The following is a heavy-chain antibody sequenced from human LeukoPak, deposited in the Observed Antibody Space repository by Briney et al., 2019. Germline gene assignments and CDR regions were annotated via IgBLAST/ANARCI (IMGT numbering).Heavy chain of an antibody. J-gene: IGHJ6*03. CDR1: GYTFTGYY. D-gene: IGHD2-2*01. CDR2: INPNSAGT. V-gene: IGHV1-2*02. Sequence: GASVKVSCKASGYTFTGYYMHWVRQAPGQGLEWMGWINPNSAGTNYAQRFQGRVTMTRDTSISTAYMELSRLRSDDTAVYYCARVNVVVPAAIRYYYYYMDVWGKGTTVTVSS. CDR3: ARVNVVVPAAIRYYYYYMDV.